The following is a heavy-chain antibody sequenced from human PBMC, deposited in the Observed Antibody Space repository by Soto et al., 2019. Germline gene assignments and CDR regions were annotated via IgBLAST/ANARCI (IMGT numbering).Heavy chain of an antibody. V-gene: IGHV3-23*01. D-gene: IGHD1-1*01. CDR1: GFTFRSYA. Sequence: QTGWSLRLSCAASGFTFRSYAMSWVRQAPGKGLEWISTISATGYSTYYTDSVKVRFTISRDNSENTLYLQMNTLRAEDTAVYYYXKLKGRKHFRRRHNLYFESWGHGTPVTVS. CDR3: XKLKGRKHFRRRHNLYFES. J-gene: IGHJ4*01. CDR2: ISATGYST.